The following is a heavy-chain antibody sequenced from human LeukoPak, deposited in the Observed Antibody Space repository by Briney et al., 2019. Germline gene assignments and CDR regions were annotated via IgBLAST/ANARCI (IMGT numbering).Heavy chain of an antibody. CDR2: IYYSGST. Sequence: SETLSLTCTVSGASISSYYWTWIRQPPGKGLEWIGYIYYSGSTNYNPSLKSRVTMSVDTSKNQFSLKLSSVTAADTAVYYCARESNWGPWVWGQGTLVTVSS. J-gene: IGHJ4*02. V-gene: IGHV4-59*01. CDR3: ARESNWGPWV. CDR1: GASISSYY. D-gene: IGHD7-27*01.